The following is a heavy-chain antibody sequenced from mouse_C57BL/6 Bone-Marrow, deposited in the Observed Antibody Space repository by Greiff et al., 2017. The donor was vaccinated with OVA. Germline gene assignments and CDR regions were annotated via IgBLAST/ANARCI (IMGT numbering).Heavy chain of an antibody. Sequence: VKLLESGAELMKPGASVKLSCKATGYTFTGYWIEWVKQRPGHGLEWIGAILPGSGSTNYNEKFKGKATITADTSSNTAYMQLSSLTTEDSAIYYCVAYYYGTKYYFDYWGQGTTLTVSS. D-gene: IGHD1-1*01. J-gene: IGHJ2*01. V-gene: IGHV1-9*01. CDR1: GYTFTGYW. CDR3: VAYYYGTKYYFDY. CDR2: ILPGSGST.